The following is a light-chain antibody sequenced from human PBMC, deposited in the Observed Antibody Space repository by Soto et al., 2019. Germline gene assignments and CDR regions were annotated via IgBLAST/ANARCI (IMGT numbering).Light chain of an antibody. CDR3: RRRGEWPIT. J-gene: IGKJ5*01. Sequence: EIVLTQSPATLSVSPGERASLSCRAGQSVYRYLAWYQKKPGQAPRLLIYDESNRATGVPARFSGSGSGTDFTLAVSSLEPEDLAVYYCRRRGEWPITVDQGTRLEI. CDR2: DES. CDR1: QSVYRY. V-gene: IGKV3-11*01.